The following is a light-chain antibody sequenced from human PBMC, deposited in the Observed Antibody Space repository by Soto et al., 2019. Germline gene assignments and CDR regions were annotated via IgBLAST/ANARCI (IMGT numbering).Light chain of an antibody. Sequence: QSVLTQSPSASASLGASVKLTYTLSSGHSSYAIAWHQQQPEKGPRYLMKLNSDGSHSKGDGIPDRFSGSSSGAERYLTISSLQSEDEADYYCQTWGSYVIFGGGTKLTVL. V-gene: IGLV4-69*01. CDR1: SGHSSYA. CDR3: QTWGSYVI. CDR2: LNSDGSH. J-gene: IGLJ2*01.